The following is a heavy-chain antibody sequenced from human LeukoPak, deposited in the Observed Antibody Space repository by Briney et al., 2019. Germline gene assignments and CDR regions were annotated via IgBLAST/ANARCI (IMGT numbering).Heavy chain of an antibody. CDR1: GFNLGRNS. D-gene: IGHD2-15*01. CDR2: INSDGNT. V-gene: IGHV3-43*02. CDR3: AKDIGGGLLEY. Sequence: GGSLRLSCAASGFNLGRNSMHWARQVPGKGLEWLSLINSDGNTYYAASVNGRFTVSRDNSKNSLYLQMSSLRPEDTALYYCAKDIGGGLLEYWGQGTLVTVSS. J-gene: IGHJ4*02.